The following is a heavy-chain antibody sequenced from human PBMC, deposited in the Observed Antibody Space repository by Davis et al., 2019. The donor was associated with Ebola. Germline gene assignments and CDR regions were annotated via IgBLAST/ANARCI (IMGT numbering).Heavy chain of an antibody. V-gene: IGHV3-23*01. CDR1: GFTFSSSA. Sequence: GESLKTSCAASGFTFSSSAMSWGRQAPGKGLEWVSSIGGGGGSIYYADSVKGRFTISRDNSKNTLYLQMNSLRAEDTAVYYCAKAGHCGNYCSFDSWGQGTLVTVSS. J-gene: IGHJ4*02. CDR2: IGGGGGSI. D-gene: IGHD1-26*01. CDR3: AKAGHCGNYCSFDS.